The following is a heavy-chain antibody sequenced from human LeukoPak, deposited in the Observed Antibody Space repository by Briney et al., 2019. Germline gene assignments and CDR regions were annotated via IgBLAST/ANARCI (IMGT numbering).Heavy chain of an antibody. CDR3: VGTVPAAATQVWDY. J-gene: IGHJ4*02. Sequence: GGSLRLSCAASGFTFSSYAMHWVRQAPGKGLEYVSAISSNGGSTYYANSVKGRFTISRDNSKNTVYLQMNSLRAEDTAVYYCVGTVPAAATQVWDYWGQGTLVTVSS. D-gene: IGHD2-2*01. CDR2: ISSNGGST. V-gene: IGHV3-64*01. CDR1: GFTFSSYA.